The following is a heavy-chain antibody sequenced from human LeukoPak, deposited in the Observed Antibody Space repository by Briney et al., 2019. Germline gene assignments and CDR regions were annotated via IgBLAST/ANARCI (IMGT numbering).Heavy chain of an antibody. CDR2: IIPIFGTA. V-gene: IGHV1-69*05. CDR1: GGTFSSYA. J-gene: IGHJ3*02. Sequence: SVKVSCKASGGTFSSYAISWVRQAPGQGLEWMGRIIPIFGTANYAQKFQGRVTITTDESTSTAYMELSSLRSEDTAVYYCERAKPADTAPREAFDIWGQGTMVTVSS. CDR3: ERAKPADTAPREAFDI. D-gene: IGHD5-18*01.